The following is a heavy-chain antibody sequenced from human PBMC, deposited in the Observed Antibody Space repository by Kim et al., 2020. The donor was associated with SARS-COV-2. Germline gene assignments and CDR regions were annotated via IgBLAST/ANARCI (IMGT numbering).Heavy chain of an antibody. CDR2: IYYSGST. CDR3: ARLTRSEGGGNLYAFDI. CDR1: GGSISSSSYY. J-gene: IGHJ3*02. D-gene: IGHD3-3*01. Sequence: SETLSLTCTVSGGSISSSSYYWGWIRQPPGKGLEWIGSIYYSGSTYYNPSLKSRVTISVDTSKNQFSLKLSSVTAADTAVYYCARLTRSEGGGNLYAFDIWGQGTMVTVSS. V-gene: IGHV4-39*01.